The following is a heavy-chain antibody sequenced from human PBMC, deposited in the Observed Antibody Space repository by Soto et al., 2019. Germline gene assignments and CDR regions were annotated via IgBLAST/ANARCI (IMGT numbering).Heavy chain of an antibody. J-gene: IGHJ4*02. CDR2: ISSSSSTI. CDR1: GFTFSSYS. CDR3: AREEITIFGVVSPHFDY. D-gene: IGHD3-3*01. Sequence: EVQLVESGGGLVQPGGSLRLSCAASGFTFSSYSMNWVRQAPGKGLEWVSYISSSSSTIYYADSVKGRFTISRDNAKNSLYLQMNSLRAEDTAVYYCAREEITIFGVVSPHFDYWGQGTLVTVSS. V-gene: IGHV3-48*01.